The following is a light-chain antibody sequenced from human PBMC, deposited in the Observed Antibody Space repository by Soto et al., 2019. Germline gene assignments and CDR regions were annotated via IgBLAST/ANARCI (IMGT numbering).Light chain of an antibody. V-gene: IGKV3-20*01. CDR2: GAS. CDR1: QSVSNNY. Sequence: EIVLTQSPGTLSLSPGERATLSCRASQSVSNNYLAWYRQKPGQAPRLLIYGASNRATGIPDRFSGSGSGTDFTLTISRLEPEGFAVYYCQQCGSSPQTFGQGTKVDIK. J-gene: IGKJ1*01. CDR3: QQCGSSPQT.